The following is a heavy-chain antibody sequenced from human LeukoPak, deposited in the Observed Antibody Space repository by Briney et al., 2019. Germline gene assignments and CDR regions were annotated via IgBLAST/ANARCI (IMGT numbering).Heavy chain of an antibody. D-gene: IGHD6-13*01. J-gene: IGHJ6*03. CDR3: ARDLGSSWQLHYYYYMDV. Sequence: GASVEVSCKASGYTFTSYGISWVRQAPGQGLEWMGWISAYNGNTNYAQKLQGRVTMTTDTSTSTAYMELRSLRSDDTAVYYCARDLGSSWQLHYYYYMDVWGKGATVTVSS. CDR1: GYTFTSYG. V-gene: IGHV1-18*01. CDR2: ISAYNGNT.